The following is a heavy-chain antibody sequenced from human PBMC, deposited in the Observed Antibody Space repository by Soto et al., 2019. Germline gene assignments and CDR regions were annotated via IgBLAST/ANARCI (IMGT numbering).Heavy chain of an antibody. Sequence: ASVKVSCKASGYTFTSYAMHWVRQAPGQRLEWMGWINAGNGNTKYSQKFQGRVTITRDTSASTAYMELSSLGSEDTAVYYCASSGGGCSGGSCYSLYYYYGMDVWGQGTTVTVSS. CDR3: ASSGGGCSGGSCYSLYYYYGMDV. CDR1: GYTFTSYA. J-gene: IGHJ6*02. D-gene: IGHD2-15*01. V-gene: IGHV1-3*01. CDR2: INAGNGNT.